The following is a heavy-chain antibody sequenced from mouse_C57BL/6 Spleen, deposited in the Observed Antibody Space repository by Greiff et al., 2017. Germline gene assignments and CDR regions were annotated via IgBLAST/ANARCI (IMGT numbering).Heavy chain of an antibody. CDR3: ALRKDYTMDY. D-gene: IGHD2-12*01. Sequence: ESGPGLVKPSQSLSLTCSVTGYSIPSGYYWNWIRQFPGNKLEGMGYISYDGSNNYNPSLKNRISITRDTSKNQFFLKLNSVTTEDTATYYCALRKDYTMDYWGQGTSVTVSS. CDR2: ISYDGSN. CDR1: GYSIPSGYY. J-gene: IGHJ4*01. V-gene: IGHV3-6*01.